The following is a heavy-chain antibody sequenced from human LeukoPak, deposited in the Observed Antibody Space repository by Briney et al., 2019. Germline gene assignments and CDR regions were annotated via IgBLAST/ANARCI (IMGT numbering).Heavy chain of an antibody. J-gene: IGHJ6*02. CDR1: GFTFSDHY. V-gene: IGHV3-72*01. D-gene: IGHD3-10*01. CDR2: IRNKANSYTT. CDR3: TRLPMSRGAGMDV. Sequence: LTGGSLRLSCAASGFTFSDHYMAWVRQAPGKGLEWVGRIRNKANSYTTEYAASVKGRYTISRDDSANSLYLQMNSLETEDTAVYYCTRLPMSRGAGMDVWGRGTTVTVSS.